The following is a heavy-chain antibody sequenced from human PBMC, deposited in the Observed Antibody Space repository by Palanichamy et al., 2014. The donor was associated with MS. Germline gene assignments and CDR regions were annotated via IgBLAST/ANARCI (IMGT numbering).Heavy chain of an antibody. V-gene: IGHV3-21*01. CDR3: AKDRVVGATDGNNWFDT. CDR1: GSIFDSYS. CDR2: ISRRSDYI. Sequence: VHLVEVWGAGLVSRGGPVRLSCEASGSIFDSYSMNWVRQAPGRGLEWLSSISRRSDYIFYADSVKGRFTVSRDNAKNSVYLQMDSLRADDTALYYCAKDRVVGATDGNNWFDTWGQGTLVVVSS. J-gene: IGHJ5*02. D-gene: IGHD2-15*01.